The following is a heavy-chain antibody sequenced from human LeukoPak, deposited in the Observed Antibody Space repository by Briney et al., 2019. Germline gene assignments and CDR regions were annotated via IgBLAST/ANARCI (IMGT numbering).Heavy chain of an antibody. CDR1: GGSISSSSYY. Sequence: SETLFLTCTVSGGSISSSSYYWGWIRQPPGKGLEWIGSIYYNGSTYYNPSLNRVTISADTSKNQFSLKLSSVTAADTAVYYCARGIVVVTAMNYWGQGILVTVSS. J-gene: IGHJ4*02. CDR3: ARGIVVVTAMNY. D-gene: IGHD2-21*02. V-gene: IGHV4-39*01. CDR2: IYYNGST.